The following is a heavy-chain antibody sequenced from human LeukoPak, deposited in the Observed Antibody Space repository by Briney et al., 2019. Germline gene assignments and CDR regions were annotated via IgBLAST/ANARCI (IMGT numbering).Heavy chain of an antibody. Sequence: GGSLRLSCAASGFTFTNYWMHWVRQAPGMGLVWVSRLPPDELGIIYADSVKGRFTVSRDNAKNTVYMQMNNLRVDDTAMYYCVGTIASRGSEYWGQGALVTVSS. V-gene: IGHV3-74*01. D-gene: IGHD6-6*01. J-gene: IGHJ4*02. CDR3: VGTIASRGSEY. CDR2: LPPDELGI. CDR1: GFTFTNYW.